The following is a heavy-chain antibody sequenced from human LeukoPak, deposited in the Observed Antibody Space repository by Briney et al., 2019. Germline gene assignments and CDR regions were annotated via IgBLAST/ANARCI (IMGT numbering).Heavy chain of an antibody. D-gene: IGHD4-17*01. V-gene: IGHV3-30*18. CDR2: ISNDGSRK. Sequence: PGGSLRLSCAPSGFTFSRHGMHWVRQAPGKGLEWVAIISNDGSRKYYAHSVEGRFTISRDNSKNTLYLQMNSLRAEDTAVYYCAKPTANYGDYYTGWGQGTLVTVSS. CDR3: AKPTANYGDYYTG. J-gene: IGHJ4*02. CDR1: GFTFSRHG.